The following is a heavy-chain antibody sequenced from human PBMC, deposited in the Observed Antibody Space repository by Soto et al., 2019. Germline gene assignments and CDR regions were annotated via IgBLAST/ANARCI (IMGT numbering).Heavy chain of an antibody. Sequence: SEALSLTYSISGYPISSGFFWGWIRQPPGKGLEWIGSIYHSGSTYYNPSLKSRVTISVDTSKNQFSLKLSSVTAADTAVYYCARARDSSGYYSNWFDPWGQG. V-gene: IGHV4-38-2*02. J-gene: IGHJ5*02. D-gene: IGHD3-22*01. CDR3: ARARDSSGYYSNWFDP. CDR1: GYPISSGFF. CDR2: IYHSGST.